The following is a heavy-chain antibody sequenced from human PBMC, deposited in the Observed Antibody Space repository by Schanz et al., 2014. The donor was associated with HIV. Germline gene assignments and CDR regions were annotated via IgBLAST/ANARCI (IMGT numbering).Heavy chain of an antibody. V-gene: IGHV3-23*01. Sequence: EVLLLESGGGLVQPGGSLRLSCAASGFTFSSYAMTWVRQAPGRGLEWVSAISGGGGKTFYADSVKGRFTIFRDKSKSTLYLQMNRLRAEDTALYFCANDPELTTITGYFDSWGQGTLVTVSS. J-gene: IGHJ4*02. CDR2: ISGGGGKT. CDR1: GFTFSSYA. D-gene: IGHD4-4*01. CDR3: ANDPELTTITGYFDS.